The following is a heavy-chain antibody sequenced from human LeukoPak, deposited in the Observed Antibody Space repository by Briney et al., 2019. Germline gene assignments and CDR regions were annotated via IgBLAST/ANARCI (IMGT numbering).Heavy chain of an antibody. J-gene: IGHJ4*02. CDR1: GVSVSTSH. CDR3: SEGYFEPFDH. V-gene: IGHV4-59*02. D-gene: IGHD2/OR15-2a*01. CDR2: LSYTGKT. Sequence: PSETLSLTCNVSGVSVSTSHWNWIRHRPGKGLEWIGCLSYTGKTDYNPSLKSRVSISLGSSNNHFSLKLTSVTAADTAVYYCSEGYFEPFDHWGQGILVTVSS.